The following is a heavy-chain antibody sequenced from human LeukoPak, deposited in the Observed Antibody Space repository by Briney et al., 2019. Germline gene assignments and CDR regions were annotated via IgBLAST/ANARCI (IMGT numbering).Heavy chain of an antibody. CDR1: GFTFSSYG. D-gene: IGHD2/OR15-2a*01. J-gene: IGHJ3*02. Sequence: GRSLRLSCAASGFTFSSYGMHWVRQAPGKGLEWVAVIWYDGSNKYYADSVKGRFTISRDDAKTSVYLQLNSLRDEDTAIYYCARDNIWAFDIWGQGTMVTVSS. V-gene: IGHV3-33*01. CDR3: ARDNIWAFDI. CDR2: IWYDGSNK.